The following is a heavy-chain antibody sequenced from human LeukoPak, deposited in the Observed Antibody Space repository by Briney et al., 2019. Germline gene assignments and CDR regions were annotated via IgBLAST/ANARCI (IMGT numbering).Heavy chain of an antibody. CDR3: ARLSQETYYYDSSGYLIDY. V-gene: IGHV1-18*01. CDR2: ISAYNGNT. D-gene: IGHD3-22*01. Sequence: ASVKVSCKASGYTFTMYGISWVRQAPGQGLEWMGWISAYNGNTNYAQKLQGRVTMTTDTSTSTAYMGLRSLRSDDTAVYYCARLSQETYYYDSSGYLIDYWGQGTLVTVSS. J-gene: IGHJ4*02. CDR1: GYTFTMYG.